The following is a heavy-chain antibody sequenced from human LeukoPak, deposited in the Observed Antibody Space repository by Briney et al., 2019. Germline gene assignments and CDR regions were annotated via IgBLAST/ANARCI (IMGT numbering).Heavy chain of an antibody. V-gene: IGHV4-38-2*02. CDR1: GYSISSGYY. J-gene: IGHJ4*02. CDR3: AREVADNGNNDY. Sequence: SETLSLTCTFSGYSISSGYYWGWIRQPPGKGLEWIGSIYHSGSTYYNPSLKSRVTISVDTSKNQFSLKLSSVTAADTAVYYCAREVADNGNNDYWGQGTLVTVSS. CDR2: IYHSGST. D-gene: IGHD2-8*01.